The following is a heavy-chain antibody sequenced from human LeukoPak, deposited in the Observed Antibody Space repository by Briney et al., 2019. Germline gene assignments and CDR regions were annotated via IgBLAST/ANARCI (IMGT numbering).Heavy chain of an antibody. CDR1: GFTFSNYA. CDR3: AKDTGYNSGYDY. Sequence: GGSLRLSCSTSGFTFSNYAMTWVRQAPGMGLEWVSLVSGSGDSTYYADSVKGRFTISRDNSKNMLYLQMNSLRAEDTAIYYCAKDTGYNSGYDYWGQGTLATVSS. J-gene: IGHJ4*02. CDR2: VSGSGDST. V-gene: IGHV3-23*01. D-gene: IGHD5-18*01.